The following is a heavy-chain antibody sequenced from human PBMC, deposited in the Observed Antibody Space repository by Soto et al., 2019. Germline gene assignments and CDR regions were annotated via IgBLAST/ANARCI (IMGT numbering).Heavy chain of an antibody. Sequence: EVQLLESGGGLVRPGGSLRLSCAASGFSFTSYALSWVHQAPGKGLEWVSTISGSDGKTYYADSVKGRFSISRDTSKTTLYLQMNSLRVEDTAVYYCARWSFLDYWGQGTRVTVS. D-gene: IGHD1-26*01. J-gene: IGHJ4*02. CDR3: ARWSFLDY. CDR2: ISGSDGKT. V-gene: IGHV3-23*01. CDR1: GFSFTSYA.